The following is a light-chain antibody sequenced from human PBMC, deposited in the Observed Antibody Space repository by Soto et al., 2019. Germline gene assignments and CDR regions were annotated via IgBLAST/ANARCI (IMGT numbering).Light chain of an antibody. CDR3: EQYNNWPPCT. CDR1: QSVSSN. CDR2: GAS. V-gene: IGKV3-15*01. Sequence: EIVMTQSPATLSVSPGERVTLSCRASQSVSSNLAWYQQKPGQAPRLLIYGASTRATGIPARFSGSGSGTEFTLAISSLQSEDFAVYYCEQYNNWPPCTFGQGTKLELK. J-gene: IGKJ2*02.